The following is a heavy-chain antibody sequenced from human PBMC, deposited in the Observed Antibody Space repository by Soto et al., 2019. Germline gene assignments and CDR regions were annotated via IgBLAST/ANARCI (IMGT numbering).Heavy chain of an antibody. CDR1: GYSFTSYW. V-gene: IGHV5-51*01. CDR2: IYPGDSDT. D-gene: IGHD3-22*01. CDR3: ARGRALYYYDSSGYYSDAFDI. Sequence: GESLKISCXGSGYSFTSYWIGWVRQMPGKGLEWMGIIYPGDSDTRYSPSFQGQVTISADKSISTAYLQWSSLKASDTAMYYCARGRALYYYDSSGYYSDAFDIWGQGTMVTVSS. J-gene: IGHJ3*02.